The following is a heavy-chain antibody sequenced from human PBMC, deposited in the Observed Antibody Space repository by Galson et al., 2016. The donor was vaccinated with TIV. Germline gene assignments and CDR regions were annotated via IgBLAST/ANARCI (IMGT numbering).Heavy chain of an antibody. V-gene: IGHV1-69*13. J-gene: IGHJ6*03. CDR3: ARGSSYYSNYLDV. Sequence: SVKVSCKASGGIFRSYAISWVRQAPGPGLEWMGGIIAIFGIPNYAQKFQGRVTITADESTTPVYMELHRLRADDTAVYYCARGSSYYSNYLDVWGKGTTATVSS. CDR2: IIAIFGIP. D-gene: IGHD3-3*01. CDR1: GGIFRSYA.